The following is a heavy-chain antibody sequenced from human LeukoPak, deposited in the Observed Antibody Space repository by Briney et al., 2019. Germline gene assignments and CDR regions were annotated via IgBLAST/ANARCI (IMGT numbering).Heavy chain of an antibody. V-gene: IGHV3-33*01. Sequence: GGSLRLSCAASGFTFSSYGMHWVRQAPGKGLGWVAVIWYDGSNKYYADSVKGRFTISRDNSKNTLCLQMNSLRAEDTAVYYCARDAATGYSGYEVFDYWGQGTLVTVSS. J-gene: IGHJ4*02. CDR1: GFTFSSYG. CDR3: ARDAATGYSGYEVFDY. CDR2: IWYDGSNK. D-gene: IGHD5-12*01.